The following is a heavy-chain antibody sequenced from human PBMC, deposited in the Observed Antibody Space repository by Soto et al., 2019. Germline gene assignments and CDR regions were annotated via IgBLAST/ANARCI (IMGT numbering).Heavy chain of an antibody. CDR3: AKDLRKGFGVVTCGMDV. CDR1: GFTFSSYA. J-gene: IGHJ6*02. V-gene: IGHV3-23*01. Sequence: GGSLRLSCAASGFTFSSYAMSWVRQAPGKGLEWVSAISGSGGSTYYADSVKGRFTISRDNSKNTLYLQMNSLRAEDTAVYYCAKDLRKGFGVVTCGMDVWGQGTTVTVSS. CDR2: ISGSGGST. D-gene: IGHD3-3*01.